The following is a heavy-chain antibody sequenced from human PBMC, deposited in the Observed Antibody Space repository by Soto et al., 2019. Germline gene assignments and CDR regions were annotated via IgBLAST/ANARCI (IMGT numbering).Heavy chain of an antibody. CDR2: IKQDGSEK. J-gene: IGHJ4*02. V-gene: IGHV3-7*01. CDR3: ARDGVSITIFWTPGDY. D-gene: IGHD3-9*01. Sequence: PGGSLRLSCAASGFTFSSYWMSWVRQAPGKGLEWVANIKQDGSEKYYVDSVKGRFTISRDNAKNSLYLQMNSLRAEDTAVYYCARDGVSITIFWTPGDYWGQGTLVTVSS. CDR1: GFTFSSYW.